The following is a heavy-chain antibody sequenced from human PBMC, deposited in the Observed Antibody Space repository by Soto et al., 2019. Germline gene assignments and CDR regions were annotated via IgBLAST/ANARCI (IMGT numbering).Heavy chain of an antibody. Sequence: GGSLRLSCAASGFTFSSYAMHWVRQAPGKGLEWVTAMSYDERNKYYADSVKGRFTISRDNSKNTLYLQMNSLRAEDTAVYYCHGYGYWGQGTLVTVSS. J-gene: IGHJ4*02. CDR3: HGYGY. V-gene: IGHV3-30*14. CDR1: GFTFSSYA. CDR2: MSYDERNK. D-gene: IGHD5-12*01.